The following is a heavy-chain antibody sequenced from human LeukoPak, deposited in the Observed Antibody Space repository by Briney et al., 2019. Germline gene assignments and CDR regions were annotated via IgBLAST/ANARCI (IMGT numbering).Heavy chain of an antibody. CDR3: ARDSATTVTTWFDP. Sequence: GASVKVSCKASGYTFTDYYIHWVRQAPGQGLEWMGIINPNIGSTTYAQKFQGRVAMTRDTSTSTVYMELSSLRSEDTAVYYCARDSATTVTTWFDPWGQGTLVTVSS. V-gene: IGHV1-46*01. D-gene: IGHD4-17*01. CDR2: INPNIGST. CDR1: GYTFTDYY. J-gene: IGHJ5*02.